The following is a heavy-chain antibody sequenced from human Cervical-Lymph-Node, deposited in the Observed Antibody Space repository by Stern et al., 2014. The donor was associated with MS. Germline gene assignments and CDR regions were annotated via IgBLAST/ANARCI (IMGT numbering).Heavy chain of an antibody. CDR1: GFTLSTYG. CDR3: ARGGPYTGARCNLDGIDI. J-gene: IGHJ3*02. CDR2: IWYDESQK. D-gene: IGHD3-16*01. V-gene: IGHV3-33*01. Sequence: VQLVESGGGVVQPGRSLRLSCAVSGFTLSTYGMHWVRQAPGKGLEWVAVIWYDESQKYYGDSEKGRFNISRDNSKNTLYLQMNSLRAEDTAVYYCARGGPYTGARCNLDGIDIWGQGTMVTVSS.